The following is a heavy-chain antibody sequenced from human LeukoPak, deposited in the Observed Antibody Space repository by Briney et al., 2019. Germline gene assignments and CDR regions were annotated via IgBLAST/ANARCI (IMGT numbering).Heavy chain of an antibody. CDR2: INPNSGGT. D-gene: IGHD6-13*01. J-gene: IGHJ3*02. Sequence: ASVKVSCKASGYTFTGYYMHWVRQAPGQGLEWMGWINPNSGGTNYAQKFQGRVTMTRDTSISTAYMELSRLGSDDTAVYYCARGSLTLVVPGDAFDIWGQGTMVTVSS. V-gene: IGHV1-2*02. CDR3: ARGSLTLVVPGDAFDI. CDR1: GYTFTGYY.